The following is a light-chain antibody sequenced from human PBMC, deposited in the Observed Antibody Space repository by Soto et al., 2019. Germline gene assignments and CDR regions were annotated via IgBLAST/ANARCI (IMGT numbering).Light chain of an antibody. J-gene: IGLJ1*01. CDR1: SSDVGAYNY. V-gene: IGLV2-14*01. CDR3: SSYTSRSTHV. Sequence: QSALTQPASVSGSPGQSITISCTGTSSDVGAYNYVSWFQQHPGKAPQLMIYDVTNRPSGVSNRFSGSKSGNTASLTISGLQAEDEADYYCSSYTSRSTHVFGTGTKVTVL. CDR2: DVT.